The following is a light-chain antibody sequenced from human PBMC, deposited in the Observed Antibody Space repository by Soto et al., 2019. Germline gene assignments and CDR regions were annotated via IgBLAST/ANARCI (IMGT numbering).Light chain of an antibody. CDR1: QSISSW. CDR3: QQYNSYT. J-gene: IGKJ2*01. CDR2: DAS. V-gene: IGKV1-5*01. Sequence: DIQMTQSPSTLSASVGDRVTITCRASQSISSWLAWYQQKPGKAPKLLIYDASSLESGVPSRFSGSGSGTEFPLHLSSLQPDDFATYYCQQYNSYTFGQGTKLEIK.